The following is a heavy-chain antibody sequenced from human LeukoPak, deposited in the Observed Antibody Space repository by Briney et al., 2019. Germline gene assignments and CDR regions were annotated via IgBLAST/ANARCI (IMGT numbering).Heavy chain of an antibody. CDR1: GGTFSSYA. J-gene: IGHJ5*02. Sequence: VASVKVSCKASGGTFSSYAISWVRQAPGQGLEWMGWISAYNGNTNYAQKLQGRVTMITDTSTSTAYMELRSLRSDDTAVYYCARWYSSSPNWFDPWGQGTLVTVSS. CDR3: ARWYSSSPNWFDP. V-gene: IGHV1-18*01. D-gene: IGHD6-13*01. CDR2: ISAYNGNT.